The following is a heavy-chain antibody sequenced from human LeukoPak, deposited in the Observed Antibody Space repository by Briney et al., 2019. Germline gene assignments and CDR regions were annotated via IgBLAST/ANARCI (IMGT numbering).Heavy chain of an antibody. D-gene: IGHD2-21*02. CDR3: ARVGLCGGDCYSPFDTAIPHWYFDL. CDR2: IKQDGSEK. V-gene: IGHV3-7*01. J-gene: IGHJ2*01. Sequence: GGPLRLSCAASGFTFSSYAMSWVRQAPGKGLEWVANIKQDGSEKYYVDSVKGRFTISRDNAKNSLYLQMNSLRAEDTAVYYCARVGLCGGDCYSPFDTAIPHWYFDLWGRGTLVTVSS. CDR1: GFTFSSYA.